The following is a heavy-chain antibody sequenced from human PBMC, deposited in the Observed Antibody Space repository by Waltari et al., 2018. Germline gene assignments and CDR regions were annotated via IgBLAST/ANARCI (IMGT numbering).Heavy chain of an antibody. J-gene: IGHJ4*02. D-gene: IGHD4-17*01. Sequence: QVPLQESGPGLVKPSETLSLTCAVSGYSISRGYSWGWIRKPPGKGLGWLGSIDHSGSTYYNPSLKSRVTISVDTSKNQFSLKLSSVTAADTAVYYCARWVGYGDLYFFDSWGQGTLVTVSS. CDR1: GYSISRGYS. CDR3: ARWVGYGDLYFFDS. V-gene: IGHV4-38-2*01. CDR2: IDHSGST.